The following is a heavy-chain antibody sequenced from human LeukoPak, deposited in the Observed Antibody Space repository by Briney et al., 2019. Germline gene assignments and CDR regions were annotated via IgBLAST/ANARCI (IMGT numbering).Heavy chain of an antibody. D-gene: IGHD2-2*01. Sequence: ASVKVTCKASGYTFSNFGISWVRQAPGQGLEWMGWISGNNDNPNYGQKFQGRLTVTTDSSTSTAYMELRNLRSDDTAVYYCARDGTSTDDYWGQGTLVTVSS. CDR1: GYTFSNFG. V-gene: IGHV1-18*01. J-gene: IGHJ4*02. CDR3: ARDGTSTDDY. CDR2: ISGNNDNP.